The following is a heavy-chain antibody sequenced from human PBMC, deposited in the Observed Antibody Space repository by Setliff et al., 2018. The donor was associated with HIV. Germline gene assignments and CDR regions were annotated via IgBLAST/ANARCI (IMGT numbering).Heavy chain of an antibody. D-gene: IGHD6-19*01. CDR2: IFYSGSS. J-gene: IGHJ4*02. V-gene: IGHV4-39*07. CDR3: ARGSPESFQDSGWCN. CDR1: GGSISSYY. Sequence: SETLSLTCTVSGGSISSYYWGWIRQPPGKGLEWIANIFYSGSSYYNPSLKSRVTISVDTSKNQFSLKLSSVTAADTAVYYCARGSPESFQDSGWCNWGQGKLVTVSS.